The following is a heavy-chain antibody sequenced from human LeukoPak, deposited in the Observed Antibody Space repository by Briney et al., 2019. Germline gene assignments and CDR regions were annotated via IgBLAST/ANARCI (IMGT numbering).Heavy chain of an antibody. V-gene: IGHV3-30*03. CDR3: VRRAAYYDSSGYLAPDYYFDL. CDR1: GFTFSSYG. J-gene: IGHJ4*02. D-gene: IGHD3-22*01. Sequence: GGSLRLSCAASGFTFSSYGMHWVRQAPGKGLEWVAVISYDGSNKYYADSVKGRFTISRDNSRYTVYLQMNSLRREDTAFYYCVRRAAYYDSSGYLAPDYYFDLWGQGTLVTVSS. CDR2: ISYDGSNK.